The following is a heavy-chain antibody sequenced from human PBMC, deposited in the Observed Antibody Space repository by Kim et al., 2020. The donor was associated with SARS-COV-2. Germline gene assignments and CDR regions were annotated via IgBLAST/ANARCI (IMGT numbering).Heavy chain of an antibody. V-gene: IGHV1-46*01. J-gene: IGHJ4*02. CDR2: INPSVGSA. CDR1: GYTFTNYF. Sequence: ASVKVSCKTSGYTFTNYFMHWVRQAPGQGLEWMGIINPSVGSAIYAQKFQGRVTMTRDTSTSTVYMELSSLRSDDTAIYYCAKDLVVLTPTLIDYWGQGTLVTVSS. CDR3: AKDLVVLTPTLIDY. D-gene: IGHD2-15*01.